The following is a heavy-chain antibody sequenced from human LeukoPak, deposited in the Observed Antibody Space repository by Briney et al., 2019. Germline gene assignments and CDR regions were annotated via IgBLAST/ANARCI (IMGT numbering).Heavy chain of an antibody. J-gene: IGHJ5*02. CDR1: GGSISSSSYY. CDR3: ARSLRGAMVRTANWFDP. V-gene: IGHV4-39*01. CDR2: IYYSGST. Sequence: PSETLSLTCTVSGGSISSSSYYWGWIRRPPGKGLEWIGSIYYSGSTYYNPSLKSRVTISVDTSKNQFSLKLSSVTAADTAVYYCARSLRGAMVRTANWFDPWGQGTLVTVSS. D-gene: IGHD3-10*01.